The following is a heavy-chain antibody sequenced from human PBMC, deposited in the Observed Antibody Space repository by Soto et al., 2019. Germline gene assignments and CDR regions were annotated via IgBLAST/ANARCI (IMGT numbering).Heavy chain of an antibody. V-gene: IGHV1-69*13. CDR3: ARGSVGYCSGGSCYDLDY. D-gene: IGHD2-15*01. CDR2: IIPIFGTA. J-gene: IGHJ4*02. Sequence: GASVKVSCKASGGTFSSYAISWVRQAPGQGLEWMGGIIPIFGTANYAQKFQDRVTITADESTSTAYMELSSLRSEDTAVYYCARGSVGYCSGGSCYDLDYWGQGTLVTVSS. CDR1: GGTFSSYA.